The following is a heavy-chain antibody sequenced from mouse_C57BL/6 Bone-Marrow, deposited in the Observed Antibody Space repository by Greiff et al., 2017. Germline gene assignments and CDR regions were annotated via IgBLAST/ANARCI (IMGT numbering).Heavy chain of an antibody. D-gene: IGHD2-3*01. V-gene: IGHV1-55*01. J-gene: IGHJ3*01. CDR3: ARGSLYDGYYVWFAY. CDR1: GYTFTSYW. Sequence: QVQLQQPGAELVKPGASVKMSCKASGYTFTSYWITWVKQRPGQGLEWIGDIYPGSGSTNYNEKFKSKATLTVDTSSSTAYMQLSSLTSEDSAVYYCARGSLYDGYYVWFAYWGQGTLVTVSA. CDR2: IYPGSGST.